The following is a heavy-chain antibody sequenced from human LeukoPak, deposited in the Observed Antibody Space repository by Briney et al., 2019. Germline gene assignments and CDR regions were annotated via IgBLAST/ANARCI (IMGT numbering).Heavy chain of an antibody. CDR2: INHSGST. J-gene: IGHJ4*02. Sequence: SETLSLTCAVYGGSFSGYYWSWIRQPPGKGLEWIGEINHSGSTNYNPSLKSRVTISVDTSKNQFSLKLSSVTAADTAVYYYARHEAARRLDYWGQGTLVTVSS. V-gene: IGHV4-34*01. CDR3: ARHEAARRLDY. CDR1: GGSFSGYY. D-gene: IGHD6-6*01.